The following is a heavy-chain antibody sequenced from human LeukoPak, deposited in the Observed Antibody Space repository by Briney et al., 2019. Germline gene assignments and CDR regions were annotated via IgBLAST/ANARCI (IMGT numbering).Heavy chain of an antibody. Sequence: GGSLRLSCVASGFTFSDYTMNWVRQAPGKGLEWVSSITSGSNFMYYADSVKGRFTISRDNAKNSLYLQMNSLRAEDTAVYYCAREVRGYYFDYWGQGTLVTVSS. CDR1: GFTFSDYT. CDR3: AREVRGYYFDY. V-gene: IGHV3-21*04. J-gene: IGHJ4*02. CDR2: ITSGSNFM. D-gene: IGHD3-22*01.